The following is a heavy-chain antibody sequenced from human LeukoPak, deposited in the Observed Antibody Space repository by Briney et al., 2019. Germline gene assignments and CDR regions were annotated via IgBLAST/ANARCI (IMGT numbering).Heavy chain of an antibody. CDR1: GGTFTSYD. V-gene: IGHV1-8*01. Sequence: ASVKVSCKASGGTFTSYDINWVRQATGQGLEWMGWMNPNSGNTGYAQKFQGRVTMTRNTSISTAYMELSSLRSEDTAVYYCAREGLYSSSPDYYYYYMDVWGKGTTVTVSS. J-gene: IGHJ6*03. D-gene: IGHD6-6*01. CDR3: AREGLYSSSPDYYYYYMDV. CDR2: MNPNSGNT.